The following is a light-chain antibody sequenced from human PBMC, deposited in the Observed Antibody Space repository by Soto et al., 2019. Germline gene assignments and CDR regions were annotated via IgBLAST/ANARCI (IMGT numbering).Light chain of an antibody. Sequence: DIQMTQSPSSLSASVGDRVTITCRASQTISSCLNWDQQKPGRAPKLLINAASSLQSGVPASFSDSGSGKDFALTIGSLEPEEFGDYYCQQSDSTPPTFGQGTRREIK. CDR3: QQSDSTPPT. J-gene: IGKJ5*01. CDR2: AAS. CDR1: QTISSC. V-gene: IGKV1-39*01.